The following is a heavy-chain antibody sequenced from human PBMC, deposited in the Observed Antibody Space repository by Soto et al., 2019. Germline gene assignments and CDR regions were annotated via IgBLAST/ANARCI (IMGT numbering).Heavy chain of an antibody. CDR3: ARASSITIVGVVTGFDP. V-gene: IGHV1-8*01. CDR2: MNPNSGNT. J-gene: IGHJ5*02. CDR1: GYTFTSYD. D-gene: IGHD3-3*01. Sequence: QVQLVQSGAEVKKPGASVKVSCKASGYTFTSYDINWGRQATGQGLEWMGWMNPNSGNTGYAQKCQGRVTMTRNTSISTAYMELSSLRSEDTAVYYCARASSITIVGVVTGFDPWGQGTLVTVSS.